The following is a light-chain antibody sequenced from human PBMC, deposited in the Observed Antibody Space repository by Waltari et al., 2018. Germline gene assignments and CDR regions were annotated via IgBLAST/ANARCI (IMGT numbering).Light chain of an antibody. CDR3: TSYAGNSNTYV. CDR2: EVN. V-gene: IGLV2-8*01. CDR1: SSDVGGYNY. Sequence: QSALTQPPSASGSPGQSVTISCTGTSSDVGGYNYVSLYQQHPGKAPKLMIYEVNKRPSGVPDRCSGSKSGNTASLTVSGLQPEDDADYYCTSYAGNSNTYVFGTGTKVTVL. J-gene: IGLJ1*01.